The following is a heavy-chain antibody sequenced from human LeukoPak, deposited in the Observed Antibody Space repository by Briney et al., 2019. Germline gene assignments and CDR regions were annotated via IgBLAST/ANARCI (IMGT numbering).Heavy chain of an antibody. CDR1: GFALSGYA. CDR2: LNREGTTK. CDR3: ARAASYNGYDC. J-gene: IGHJ4*02. Sequence: GGSLRLSCEGFGFALSGYAMHWVRQVPGQGLVWVARLNREGTTKDYADSVRGRFTISRDNAKNTLYLYMDGLRAEDTAIYYCARAASYNGYDCWGQGTLVTVSS. D-gene: IGHD5-12*01. V-gene: IGHV3-74*01.